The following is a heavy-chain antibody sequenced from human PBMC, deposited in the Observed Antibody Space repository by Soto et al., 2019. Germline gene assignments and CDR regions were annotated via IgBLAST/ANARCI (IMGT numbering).Heavy chain of an antibody. D-gene: IGHD2-2*01. Sequence: PSETLSLTCTVSGGSISSSSYYWGWIRQPPGKGLEWIGYIYFSGRTYYNPSLKSRVTISVDTSKNQFSLKLSSVTAADTAVYYCAREGYCSSTSCRTNNYNWFDPSGQGTLVTVSS. CDR3: AREGYCSSTSCRTNNYNWFDP. CDR2: IYFSGRT. CDR1: GGSISSSSYY. V-gene: IGHV4-39*02. J-gene: IGHJ5*02.